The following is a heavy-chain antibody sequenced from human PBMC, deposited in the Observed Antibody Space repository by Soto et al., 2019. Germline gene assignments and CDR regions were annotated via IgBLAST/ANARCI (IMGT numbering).Heavy chain of an antibody. CDR2: IIPIFGTA. Sequence: GASVKVSCKASGGTFSSYAISWVRQAPGQGLEWMGGIIPIFGTANYAQKFQGRVTITADESTSTAYMELSSLRSEDTAVYYCTRDSPEGSYYYYGMDVWGQGTTVTVSS. V-gene: IGHV1-69*13. D-gene: IGHD3-10*01. J-gene: IGHJ6*02. CDR3: TRDSPEGSYYYYGMDV. CDR1: GGTFSSYA.